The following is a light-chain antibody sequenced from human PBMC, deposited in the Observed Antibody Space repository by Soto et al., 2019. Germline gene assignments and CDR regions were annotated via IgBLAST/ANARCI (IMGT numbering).Light chain of an antibody. CDR2: DDS. CDR3: QVWDGNSDHLHWV. CDR1: RIGSKS. V-gene: IGLV3-21*02. Sequence: SYELTQPPSVSVAPGQTATITCGGSRIGSKSVHWYQQKPGQAPVLVVYDDSDRPSGIPERLSGSNSGNTATLTISRVEAGDEADYYCQVWDGNSDHLHWVFGGGTKVTVL. J-gene: IGLJ3*02.